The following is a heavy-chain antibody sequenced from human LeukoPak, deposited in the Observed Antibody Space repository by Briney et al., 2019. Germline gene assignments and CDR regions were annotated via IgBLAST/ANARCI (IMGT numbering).Heavy chain of an antibody. Sequence: PGGSLRLSCSASGFTFSIYWMTWVRQAPGKGLEWVANIKQDGSEQFYVDSVTGRFTISRDNAKNSLYLHMSRLRAEDTAVYYCARGGGYGSGSFSAYNSYYYMDVWGKGTTVTVSS. CDR3: ARGGGYGSGSFSAYNSYYYMDV. CDR1: GFTFSIYW. D-gene: IGHD3-10*01. J-gene: IGHJ6*03. V-gene: IGHV3-7*01. CDR2: IKQDGSEQ.